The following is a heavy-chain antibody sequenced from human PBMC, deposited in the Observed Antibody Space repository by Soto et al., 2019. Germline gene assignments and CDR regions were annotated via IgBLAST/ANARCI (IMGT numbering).Heavy chain of an antibody. D-gene: IGHD2-15*01. V-gene: IGHV3-7*03. CDR3: ARGMSTPGVDF. CDR1: GFTFSNYW. CDR2: INEDGTGK. J-gene: IGHJ4*02. Sequence: EVHLVESGGGLVQPGGSLRLSCAASGFTFSNYWMNWVRQAPGKGLGWVANINEDGTGKSYVDSVKGRFTISRDNAKNSLYLQMNSLRAEDTAVYFCARGMSTPGVDFWGQGTLVTVSS.